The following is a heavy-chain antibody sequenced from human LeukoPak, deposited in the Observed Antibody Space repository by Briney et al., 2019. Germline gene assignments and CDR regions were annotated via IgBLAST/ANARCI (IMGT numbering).Heavy chain of an antibody. CDR2: ISSSGSTI. V-gene: IGHV3-48*03. Sequence: PGGSLRLSCAASGFTFSGYEMNWVRQAPGKGLEWVSYISSSGSTIYYADSVKGRFTISRDNAKNSLYLQMNSLRAEDTAVYYCARDRPPYYYGMDVWGQGTTVTVSS. CDR1: GFTFSGYE. J-gene: IGHJ6*02. CDR3: ARDRPPYYYGMDV.